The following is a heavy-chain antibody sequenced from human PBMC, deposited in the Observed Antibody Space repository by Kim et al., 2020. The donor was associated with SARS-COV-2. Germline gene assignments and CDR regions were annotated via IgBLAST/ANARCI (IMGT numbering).Heavy chain of an antibody. V-gene: IGHV3-33*01. CDR1: GFTFSSYG. J-gene: IGHJ4*02. CDR3: ARGGVADTAMVSVAGALVGYYFDY. D-gene: IGHD5-18*01. Sequence: GGSLRLSCAASGFTFSSYGMHWVRQAPGKGLEWVAVIWYDGSNKYYADSVKGRFTISRDNSKNTLYLQMNSLRAEDTAVYYCARGGVADTAMVSVAGALVGYYFDYWGQGTLVTVSS. CDR2: IWYDGSNK.